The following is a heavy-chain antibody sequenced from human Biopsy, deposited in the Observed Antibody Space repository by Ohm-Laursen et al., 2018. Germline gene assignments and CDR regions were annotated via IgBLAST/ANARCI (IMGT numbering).Heavy chain of an antibody. CDR3: ARMDCSGGSCHYYSYGMDV. J-gene: IGHJ6*02. Sequence: TLSLTCTVSGVSITAYYWSWIRQPPGKGLECIGNIHHSGSTNYNPSLKSRHTISVNTSKNQFSLKLSSVTAADTAVYYCARMDCSGGSCHYYSYGMDVWGQGTTVTVSS. V-gene: IGHV4-4*09. CDR2: IHHSGST. D-gene: IGHD2-15*01. CDR1: GVSITAYY.